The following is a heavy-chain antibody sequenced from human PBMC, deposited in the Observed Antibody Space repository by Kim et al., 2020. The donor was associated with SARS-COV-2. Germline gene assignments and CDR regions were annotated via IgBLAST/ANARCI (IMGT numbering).Heavy chain of an antibody. D-gene: IGHD2-15*01. V-gene: IGHV4-31*03. Sequence: SETLSLTCTVSGDSISSPGHYWTWIRQHPGKGLEWIAYIRNTGSTYYNPSLKSRVTISGDTSKNQVSLNLSSVTAADTAMYYCARVQDVVAAAFTWGQGTMVTVSS. CDR3: ARVQDVVAAAFT. J-gene: IGHJ3*01. CDR2: IRNTGST. CDR1: GDSISSPGHY.